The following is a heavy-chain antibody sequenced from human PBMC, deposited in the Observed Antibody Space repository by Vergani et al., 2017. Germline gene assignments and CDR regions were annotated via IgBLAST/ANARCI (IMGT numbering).Heavy chain of an antibody. CDR1: GFTFNHYA. CDR2: ISGSGGST. CDR3: AKANPLNSGYDYLYYYHAMDV. V-gene: IGHV3-23*01. J-gene: IGHJ6*02. Sequence: EVQLLESGGDLVQPGGSLRLSCAASGFTFNHYAMNWVRQAPGKGLEWVSGISGSGGSTYYAGSVKGRFTISSDSSKNTLYLQMNSLSAGDTAVYYCAKANPLNSGYDYLYYYHAMDVWGQGTTVIVSS. D-gene: IGHD5-12*01.